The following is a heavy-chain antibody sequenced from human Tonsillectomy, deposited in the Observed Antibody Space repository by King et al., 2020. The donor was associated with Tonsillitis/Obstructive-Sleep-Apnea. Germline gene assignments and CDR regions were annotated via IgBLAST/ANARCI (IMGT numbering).Heavy chain of an antibody. D-gene: IGHD5-18*01. CDR1: GFTFSSYW. V-gene: IGHV3-74*01. Sequence: VQLVESGGGLVQPGGSLRLSCAASGFTFSSYWMHWVRQAPGKGLVWVSRINSDGSSTSYADSVKGRFTISRDNAKTTLYLQMNSLRAEDTAVYYCAKGVDTRGWGWMDVWGKGTTVTVSS. CDR3: AKGVDTRGWGWMDV. CDR2: INSDGSST. J-gene: IGHJ6*04.